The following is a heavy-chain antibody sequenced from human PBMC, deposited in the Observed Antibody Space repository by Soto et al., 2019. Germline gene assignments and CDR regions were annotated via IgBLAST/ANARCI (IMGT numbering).Heavy chain of an antibody. CDR2: IYYGGST. J-gene: IGHJ6*02. CDR1: GGSISSYY. Sequence: SETLSLTCTVSGGSISSYYWSWIRQPPGKGLEWIGYIYYGGSTNYNPSLKSRVTISVDTSKSQFSLKLSSVTAADTAVYYCARVIYGDYGAYYYYDMDVWGQGTTVTAP. D-gene: IGHD4-17*01. V-gene: IGHV4-59*01. CDR3: ARVIYGDYGAYYYYDMDV.